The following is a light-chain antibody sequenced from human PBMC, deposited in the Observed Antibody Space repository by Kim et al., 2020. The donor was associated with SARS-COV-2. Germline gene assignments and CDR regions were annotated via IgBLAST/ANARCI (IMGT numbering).Light chain of an antibody. J-gene: IGKJ1*01. Sequence: DIQMTQSPSSLSASVGDRVTITCRASQGISNSLAWYQQKAGKGPKVLIYDASTLQSGVPSRFSGSGSGTDFTLTISSLQPEDVATYYCQKYNSAPWTLGQGTKVEIK. V-gene: IGKV1-27*01. CDR3: QKYNSAPWT. CDR1: QGISNS. CDR2: DAS.